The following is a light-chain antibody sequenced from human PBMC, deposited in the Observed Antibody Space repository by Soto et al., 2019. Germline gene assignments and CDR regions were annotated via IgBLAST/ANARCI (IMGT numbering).Light chain of an antibody. J-gene: IGKJ2*03. CDR3: QQYYYTPYS. Sequence: DIPMTQSPSTLSGSVGDRVTITCRASQTISSWLAWYQQKPGKAPKLLIYKASTLKSGVPSRFSGSGSGTDFTLTISRLQAEDVAVYYCQQYYYTPYSFGQGTKLEIK. V-gene: IGKV1-5*03. CDR2: KAS. CDR1: QTISSW.